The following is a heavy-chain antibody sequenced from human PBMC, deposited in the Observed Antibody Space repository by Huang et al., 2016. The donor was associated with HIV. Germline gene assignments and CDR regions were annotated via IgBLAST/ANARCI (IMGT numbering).Heavy chain of an antibody. CDR2: MNPKSGNG. CDR1: GYTFTNYD. J-gene: IGHJ3*01. Sequence: QIQLAQSGAEVKKPGASVKVSCKASGYTFTNYDINWVRQASGQGLVWMGNMNPKSGNGGYTKKFLGRGAILRNSSINTSYLEVTSLTSEDTAVYYCARGFGMNYNHEAFDVWGQGTMVTVSS. D-gene: IGHD3-10*01. CDR3: ARGFGMNYNHEAFDV. V-gene: IGHV1-8*01.